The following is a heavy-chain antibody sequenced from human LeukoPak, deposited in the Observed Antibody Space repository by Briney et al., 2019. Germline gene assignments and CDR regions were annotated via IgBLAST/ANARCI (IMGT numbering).Heavy chain of an antibody. D-gene: IGHD3-22*01. V-gene: IGHV1-18*01. J-gene: IGHJ5*02. Sequence: VASVKVSCKASGYTFTSYGISWVRQAPGQGLEWMGWISAYNGNTNYAQKLQGRVTMTTDTSTSTAYMELRSLRSDDTAVYYCARGATLPFDSSGYYWFDPWGQGTLVTVSS. CDR1: GYTFTSYG. CDR2: ISAYNGNT. CDR3: ARGATLPFDSSGYYWFDP.